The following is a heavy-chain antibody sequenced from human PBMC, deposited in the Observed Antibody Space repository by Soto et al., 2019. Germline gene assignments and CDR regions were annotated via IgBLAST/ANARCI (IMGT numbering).Heavy chain of an antibody. V-gene: IGHV3-64*01. CDR3: ARDSSGPADY. CDR1: GFTFSSYA. D-gene: IGHD6-19*01. CDR2: SSSNGGST. Sequence: EVQLVESGGGLVQPWGSLRLSCAASGFTFSSYAMHWVRQAPGKGLEYVSASSSNGGSTYYANSVKGRFTISRDNSKNTLYLQMGSLRAEDMAVYYCARDSSGPADYWGQGTLVTVSS. J-gene: IGHJ4*02.